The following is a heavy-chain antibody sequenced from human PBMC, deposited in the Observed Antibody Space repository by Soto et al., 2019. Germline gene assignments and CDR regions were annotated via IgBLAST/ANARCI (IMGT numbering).Heavy chain of an antibody. CDR3: ARLGGSYAVPPFDY. CDR1: GGSVYSDGYY. J-gene: IGHJ4*02. V-gene: IGHV4-61*08. Sequence: SETLSLTCIVSGGSVYSDGYYWSWTRQPPGKRPEWIGYIFYSGTTQYSPALASRVTISLETSKNQFSLKLSSVTAADTAVYYCARLGGSYAVPPFDYWGQGTLVTVSS. D-gene: IGHD1-26*01. CDR2: IFYSGTT.